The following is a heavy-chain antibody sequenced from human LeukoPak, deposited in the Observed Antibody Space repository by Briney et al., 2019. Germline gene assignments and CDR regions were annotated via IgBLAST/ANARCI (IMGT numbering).Heavy chain of an antibody. J-gene: IGHJ4*02. D-gene: IGHD3-22*01. CDR1: GFTFSSYG. V-gene: IGHV3-30*02. Sequence: GGSLRLSCAASGFTFSSYGMHWVRQAPGKGLEWVAFIRYDGSNKYYADSVKGRFTISRDNSKNTLYLQMNSLRAEDTAVYYCARAVNYYDSSGYVTFFDYWGQGTLVTVSS. CDR2: IRYDGSNK. CDR3: ARAVNYYDSSGYVTFFDY.